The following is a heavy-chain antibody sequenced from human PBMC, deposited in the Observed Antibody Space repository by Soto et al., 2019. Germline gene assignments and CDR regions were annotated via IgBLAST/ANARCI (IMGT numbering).Heavy chain of an antibody. CDR3: ARVFGSGYDY. D-gene: IGHD5-12*01. J-gene: IGHJ4*02. CDR1: GFTFSSYG. V-gene: IGHV3-48*01. CDR2: ITSSSGSI. Sequence: EVQLVESGGGLVQPGGSLRLSCAASGFTFSSYGMNWVRQAPGKGLEWVSYITSSSGSIYYADSVKGRFTISRDNAKNSLYLQMNSLRAEDTAVYYCARVFGSGYDYWGQGTLVTVSS.